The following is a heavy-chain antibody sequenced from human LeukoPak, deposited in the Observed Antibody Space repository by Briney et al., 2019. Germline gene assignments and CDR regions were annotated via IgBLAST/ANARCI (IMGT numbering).Heavy chain of an antibody. Sequence: PGGSLRLSCAASGFTFSSYAMSWVRQAPGKGLEWVSAISGSGGSTYYADSVKGRFTISRDNSKNALYLQMNSLRAEDAAVYYCAKDQRPTVMGVFVFWGQGTLVTVSS. CDR3: AKDQRPTVMGVFVF. D-gene: IGHD3-16*02. V-gene: IGHV3-23*01. CDR2: ISGSGGST. CDR1: GFTFSSYA. J-gene: IGHJ4*02.